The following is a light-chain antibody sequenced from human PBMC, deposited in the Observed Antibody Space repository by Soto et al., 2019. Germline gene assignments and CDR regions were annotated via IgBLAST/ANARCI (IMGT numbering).Light chain of an antibody. Sequence: QSALTQPPSASGSPGQSVAISCTGTSSDVGGYNYVSWYQQHPGKAPKLMIYEVNKRPSGVPDRFSGSKSGNTASLTVSGLQAEDEAEYYCSSYAGSSNVFGTGTKVT. CDR2: EVN. CDR3: SSYAGSSNV. V-gene: IGLV2-8*01. J-gene: IGLJ1*01. CDR1: SSDVGGYNY.